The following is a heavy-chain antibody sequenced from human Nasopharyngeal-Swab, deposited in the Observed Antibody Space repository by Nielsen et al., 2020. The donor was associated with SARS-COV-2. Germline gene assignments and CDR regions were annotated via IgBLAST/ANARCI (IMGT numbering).Heavy chain of an antibody. J-gene: IGHJ3*02. Sequence: SETLSLTCSVSGGSISDSSYYWGWLRQPPGKGLEWIGSAYYSGSTYYNPSLKSRVTISVDTSKNQFSLKLNSVTAADTAMYYCARDEGIVAAGTRAFDIWGQGTMVTVSS. CDR2: AYYSGST. D-gene: IGHD6-13*01. V-gene: IGHV4-39*07. CDR3: ARDEGIVAAGTRAFDI. CDR1: GGSISDSSYY.